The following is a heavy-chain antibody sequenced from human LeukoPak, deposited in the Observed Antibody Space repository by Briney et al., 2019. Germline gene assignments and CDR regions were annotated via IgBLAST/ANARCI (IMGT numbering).Heavy chain of an antibody. V-gene: IGHV1-18*01. J-gene: IGHJ4*02. D-gene: IGHD6-13*01. CDR1: GYTFTSYG. Sequence: ASVKVSCKASGYTFTSYGISWVRQAPGQGLEGMGCISDYNDNTNYAQKLQCRVTMTTESSTSTAYMELRSLRSDDTAVYYCARDLVSLGYSSSWFPFDYWGQGTLVTVSS. CDR2: ISDYNDNT. CDR3: ARDLVSLGYSSSWFPFDY.